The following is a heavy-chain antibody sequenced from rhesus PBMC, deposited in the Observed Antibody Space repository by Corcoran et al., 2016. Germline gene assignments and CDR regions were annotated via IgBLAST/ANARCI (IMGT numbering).Heavy chain of an antibody. Sequence: QVQLQQWGEGLVKSSETLSLTCAVYGGSVSGYWWGWTRQPPGKGLEWIGRIRSGGRTNCNPSLKSRVTISIDTSKIQFSLKLRSVTAAGTAVYYCAGHGGTVDTSDAFDFWGQGLRVTVSS. CDR1: GGSVSGYW. V-gene: IGHV4-160*01. D-gene: IGHD5-24*01. CDR2: IRSGGRT. J-gene: IGHJ3*01. CDR3: AGHGGTVDTSDAFDF.